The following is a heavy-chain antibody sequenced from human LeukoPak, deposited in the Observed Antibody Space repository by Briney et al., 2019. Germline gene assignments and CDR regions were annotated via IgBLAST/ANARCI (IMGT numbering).Heavy chain of an antibody. CDR2: INSDGSST. CDR1: GFTFSTYR. CDR3: TRQQLDAFDI. V-gene: IGHV3-74*01. J-gene: IGHJ3*02. D-gene: IGHD6-13*01. Sequence: GGSLRLSCAASGFTFSTYRMHWVRQAPGTGLVWVSRINSDGSSTTYADSVKGRFTISRDNAKNTLSLQMNSLRAEDTAVYYCTRQQLDAFDIWGPGTMVTVSS.